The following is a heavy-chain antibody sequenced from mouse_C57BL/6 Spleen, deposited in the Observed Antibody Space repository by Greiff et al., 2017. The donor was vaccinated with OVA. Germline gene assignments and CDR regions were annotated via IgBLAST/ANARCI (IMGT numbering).Heavy chain of an antibody. CDR3: TTEVGRGFAY. CDR2: IDPEDGDT. D-gene: IGHD4-1*01. J-gene: IGHJ3*01. CDR1: GFNIKDYY. Sequence: VQLQQSGAELVRPGASVKLSCTASGFNIKDYYMHWVKQRPEHGLEWIGRIDPEDGDTEYAPKFQGKATMTADTASNTAYLQLSSLTSEDTAAYYCTTEVGRGFAYWGQGTLVTVSA. V-gene: IGHV14-1*01.